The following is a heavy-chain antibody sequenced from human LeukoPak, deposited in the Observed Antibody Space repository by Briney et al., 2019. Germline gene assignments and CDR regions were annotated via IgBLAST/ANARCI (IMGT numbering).Heavy chain of an antibody. V-gene: IGHV3-21*01. CDR2: ISSSSSYI. Sequence: PGGSLRHSCAASGFTFSSYSMNWVRQAPGKGLEWVSSISSSSSYIYYADSVKGRFTISRDNAKNSLYLQMNSLRAEDTAVYYCAREGVTMVRGVIITRTMDVWGKGTTVTVSS. J-gene: IGHJ6*03. D-gene: IGHD3-10*01. CDR1: GFTFSSYS. CDR3: AREGVTMVRGVIITRTMDV.